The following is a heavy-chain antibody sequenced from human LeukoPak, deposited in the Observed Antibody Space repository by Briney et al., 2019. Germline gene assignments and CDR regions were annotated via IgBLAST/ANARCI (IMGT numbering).Heavy chain of an antibody. CDR2: IWYDGSNK. Sequence: GGSLRLSCAASGFTFSSYGMHWVRQAPGKGLEGVAVIWYDGSNKYYADSVKGRFTISSDNSKNTLYLQMNCLRAGDTAVYYCARGLFDYWGQGTLVTVSS. J-gene: IGHJ4*02. CDR3: ARGLFDY. D-gene: IGHD3-16*01. CDR1: GFTFSSYG. V-gene: IGHV3-33*01.